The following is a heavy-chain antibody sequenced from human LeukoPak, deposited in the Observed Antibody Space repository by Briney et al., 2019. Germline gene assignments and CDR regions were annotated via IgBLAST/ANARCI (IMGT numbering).Heavy chain of an antibody. CDR3: ASRPMAKNQQGDY. D-gene: IGHD3-10*01. Sequence: GGSLRLSCAASGFTFTSYAMSWVRQAPGKGLEWVSAISGSGGSTYYADSVKGRFTIPRDNSKNTLYLQMNSLRAEDTAVYYCASRPMAKNQQGDYWGQGTLVTVSS. CDR1: GFTFTSYA. CDR2: ISGSGGST. V-gene: IGHV3-23*01. J-gene: IGHJ4*02.